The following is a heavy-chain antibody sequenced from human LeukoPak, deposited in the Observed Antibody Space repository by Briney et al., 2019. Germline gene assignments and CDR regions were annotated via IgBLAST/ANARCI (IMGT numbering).Heavy chain of an antibody. CDR3: AKGGRITGTKTYYYYYMDV. Sequence: GGSLRLSCAASGFTFSSYGMHWVRQAPGKGLEWVAFIRYEGSNKYYADSVKGRFTISRDNSKNTLYLQMNSLRAEDTAVYYCAKGGRITGTKTYYYYYMDVWGKGTTVTVSS. CDR2: IRYEGSNK. D-gene: IGHD1-20*01. V-gene: IGHV3-30*02. J-gene: IGHJ6*03. CDR1: GFTFSSYG.